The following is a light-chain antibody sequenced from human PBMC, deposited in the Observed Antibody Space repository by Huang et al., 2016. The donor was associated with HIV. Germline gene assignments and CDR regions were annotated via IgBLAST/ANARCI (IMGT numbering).Light chain of an antibody. CDR3: QQYYSPPPVT. Sequence: DIQMTQSPSSLSASVGDRVTITCRASQDIRNSLAWYQQKPGKAPKLLLYTSSRLESGVPSRCSGSGSGTDYTLTISSLQPEDFATYYCQQYYSPPPVTFGQGTKLEIK. J-gene: IGKJ2*01. V-gene: IGKV1-NL1*01. CDR2: TSS. CDR1: QDIRNS.